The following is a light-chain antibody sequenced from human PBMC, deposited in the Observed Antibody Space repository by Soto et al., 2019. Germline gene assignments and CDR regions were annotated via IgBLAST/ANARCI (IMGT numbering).Light chain of an antibody. Sequence: SALTQLPSVSGAPGQRITISCTGSSSNIGAGYDVHWYRQLPGTAPKLLIFADTKRPSGVPDRFSGSKSGTSASLAITGLQAEDEADYYCQSYDSSLSGLYVFGTGTKVTVL. CDR2: ADT. J-gene: IGLJ1*01. CDR3: QSYDSSLSGLYV. CDR1: SSNIGAGYD. V-gene: IGLV1-40*01.